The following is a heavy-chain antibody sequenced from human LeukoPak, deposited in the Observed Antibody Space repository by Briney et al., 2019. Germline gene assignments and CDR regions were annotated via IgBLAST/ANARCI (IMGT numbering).Heavy chain of an antibody. V-gene: IGHV4-30-2*01. J-gene: IGHJ4*02. CDR2: IYHSGST. CDR3: ARGTPELWFGDYYFDY. D-gene: IGHD3-10*01. CDR1: GGSISSGGYS. Sequence: SETLSLTCAVSGGSISSGGYSWSWIRQPPGKGLEWIGYIYHSGSTYYNPPLKSRVTISVDRSKNQFSLKLSSVTAADTAVYYCARGTPELWFGDYYFDYWGQGTLVTVSS.